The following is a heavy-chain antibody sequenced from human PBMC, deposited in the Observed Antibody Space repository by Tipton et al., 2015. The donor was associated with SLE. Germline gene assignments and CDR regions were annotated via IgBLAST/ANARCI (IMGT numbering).Heavy chain of an antibody. V-gene: IGHV4-34*01. Sequence: TLSLTCAVYGGSFSGYYWSWIRQPPGKGLEWIGEINHSGSTNYNPSLKSRVTISVDTSKNQFSLKLSPVTAADTAVYYCARAEYSFDYWGQGALVTVSS. CDR2: INHSGST. CDR3: ARAEYSFDY. CDR1: GGSFSGYY. D-gene: IGHD3-10*01. J-gene: IGHJ4*02.